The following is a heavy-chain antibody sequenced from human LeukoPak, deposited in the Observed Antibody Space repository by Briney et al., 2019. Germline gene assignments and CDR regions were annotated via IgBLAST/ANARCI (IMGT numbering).Heavy chain of an antibody. CDR1: GGSISSSSYY. V-gene: IGHV4-39*07. D-gene: IGHD3-10*01. CDR3: AKGDGSGSYYKD. CDR2: IYYSGST. Sequence: SETLSLTCTVSGGSISSSSYYWGWIRQPPGKGLEWIGSIYYSGSTYYNPSLKSRVTISVDTSKNQFSLKLSSVTAADTAVYYCAKGDGSGSYYKDWGQGTLVTVSS. J-gene: IGHJ4*02.